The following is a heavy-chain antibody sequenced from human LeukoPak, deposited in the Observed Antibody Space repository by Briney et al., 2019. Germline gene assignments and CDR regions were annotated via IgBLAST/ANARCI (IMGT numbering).Heavy chain of an antibody. CDR1: GFTFSSYS. CDR2: INRDGSVK. V-gene: IGHV3-7*01. J-gene: IGHJ4*02. Sequence: AGGSLRLSCAASGFTFSSYSMNWVRQAPGKGLEWVANINRDGSVKYYVDSVKGRFTVSRDNAKNSLYLQTNSLRVEDTAVYYCARLWGDATIFDLWGQGTLVTVSS. D-gene: IGHD5-12*01. CDR3: ARLWGDATIFDL.